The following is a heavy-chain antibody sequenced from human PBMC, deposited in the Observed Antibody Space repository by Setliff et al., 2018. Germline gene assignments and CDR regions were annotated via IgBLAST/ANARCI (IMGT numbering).Heavy chain of an antibody. CDR3: ARLGYRGDLDY. J-gene: IGHJ4*02. CDR2: IYNSGST. CDR1: ADSISSSYDY. D-gene: IGHD5-12*01. Sequence: KTSETLSLTCNVSADSISSSYDYWAWIRQPPGKGLEWIGSIYNSGSTYYNPSLKSRVSISVDTSKNQFSLKLSSVTAADTAVYYCARLGYRGDLDYWGQGTPVTVSS. V-gene: IGHV4-39*01.